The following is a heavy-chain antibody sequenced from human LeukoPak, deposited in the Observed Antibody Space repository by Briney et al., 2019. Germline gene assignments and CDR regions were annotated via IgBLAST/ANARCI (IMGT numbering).Heavy chain of an antibody. CDR1: GFSFSDYS. CDR2: LSSSRSYI. D-gene: IGHD6-19*01. J-gene: IGHJ4*02. CDR3: ARDPVLGYSSGWYRLEHFDY. V-gene: IGHV3-21*01. Sequence: GGSLRLSCAASGFSFSDYSMIWVRQAPGKGLEWVSSLSSSRSYIYYADSVKGRFTISRDNAKNSLYLEMNSLRAGDTAVYYCARDPVLGYSSGWYRLEHFDYWGQGTLVTVSS.